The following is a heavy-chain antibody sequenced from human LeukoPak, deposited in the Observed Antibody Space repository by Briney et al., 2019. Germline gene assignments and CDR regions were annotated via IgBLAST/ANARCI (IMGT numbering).Heavy chain of an antibody. D-gene: IGHD4-17*01. CDR1: GGSFSGYY. Sequence: PSETLSLTCAVYGGSFSGYYWSWIRQPPGKGLEWIGEINHRGSTNYNPSLKSRVTISVDTSKNQFSLKLSSVTAADTAVYYCARGYGDYAVNWFDPWGQGTLVTVSS. V-gene: IGHV4-34*01. CDR3: ARGYGDYAVNWFDP. J-gene: IGHJ5*02. CDR2: INHRGST.